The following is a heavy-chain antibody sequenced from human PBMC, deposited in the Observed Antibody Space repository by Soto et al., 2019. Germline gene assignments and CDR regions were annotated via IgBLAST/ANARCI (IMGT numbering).Heavy chain of an antibody. V-gene: IGHV1-8*02. Sequence: GASVKVSCKASGYTLTNYEISWVRQATGQGLEWMGYVNPGSGNAGYAHNFQGRVTMTRNISISTVYMELSRLGSDDTAIYYCARMASSGSLNWFDPWGQGTLVTVSS. D-gene: IGHD3-22*01. CDR2: VNPGSGNA. J-gene: IGHJ5*02. CDR1: GYTLTNYE. CDR3: ARMASSGSLNWFDP.